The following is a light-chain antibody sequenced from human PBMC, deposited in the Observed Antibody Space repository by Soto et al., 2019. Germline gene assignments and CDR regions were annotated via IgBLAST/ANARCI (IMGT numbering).Light chain of an antibody. CDR2: GAS. V-gene: IGKV3-20*01. J-gene: IGKJ1*01. Sequence: EIVLTQSPGTLSLSPGERATLSCRASQSVNSNYLAWYQQKPGQSPRVLIYGASSRATGIPDRFSGSGSGTDFTLTISRLEPEDFAVCYCQQYDTSPRTFGQGTKVEIK. CDR1: QSVNSNY. CDR3: QQYDTSPRT.